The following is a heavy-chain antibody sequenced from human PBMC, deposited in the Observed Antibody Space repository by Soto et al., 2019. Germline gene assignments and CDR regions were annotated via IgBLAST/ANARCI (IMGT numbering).Heavy chain of an antibody. J-gene: IGHJ4*02. CDR1: GFTFSSYA. CDR3: AKDLLVVVITGFDY. D-gene: IGHD3-22*01. Sequence: GGSLRLSCAASGFTFSSYAMSWVRQAPGKGLEWVSAISGSGGSKYYADSVKGRFTISRDNSKNTLYLQMNSLRAEDTAVYYWAKDLLVVVITGFDYWGQGTLVTVSS. CDR2: ISGSGGSK. V-gene: IGHV3-23*01.